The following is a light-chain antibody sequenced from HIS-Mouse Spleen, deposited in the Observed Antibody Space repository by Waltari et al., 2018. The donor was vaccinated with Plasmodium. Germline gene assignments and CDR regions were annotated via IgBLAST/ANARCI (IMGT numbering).Light chain of an antibody. CDR3: SSYTSSSTLV. Sequence: QSALTQPASVSGSPGQSITISCPGTSSDVGGYTYVSWYQQHPGKAPKLMIYDVSNRPSGVSNRFSGSKSGNTASLTISGLQAEDEADYYCSSYTSSSTLVFGTGTKLTVL. V-gene: IGLV2-14*03. CDR2: DVS. J-gene: IGLJ1*01. CDR1: SSDVGGYTY.